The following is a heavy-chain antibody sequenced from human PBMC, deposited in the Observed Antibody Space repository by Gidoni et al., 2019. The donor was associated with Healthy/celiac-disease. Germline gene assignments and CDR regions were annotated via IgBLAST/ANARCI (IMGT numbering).Heavy chain of an antibody. J-gene: IGHJ6*03. CDR3: AKGDGSSWDYYYDYMDV. D-gene: IGHD6-13*01. CDR1: GFPFSSYA. V-gene: IGHV3-23*01. CDR2: ISGSGGST. Sequence: EVQLLASGGGLVQPGGSLRLSCAASGFPFSSYAMSWVRQAPGKGLEWVSAISGSGGSTYYEDSVKGRFTISRDNSKNTLYLQMNSLRAEDTAVYYCAKGDGSSWDYYYDYMDVWGKGTTVTVSS.